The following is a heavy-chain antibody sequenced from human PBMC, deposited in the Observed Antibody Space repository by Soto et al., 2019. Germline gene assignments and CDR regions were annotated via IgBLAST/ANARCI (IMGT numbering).Heavy chain of an antibody. D-gene: IGHD6-19*01. CDR3: ARRLGGWYDTMIPYYFDY. CDR1: GGSISSSSYY. J-gene: IGHJ4*02. Sequence: QLQLQESGPGLVKPSETLSLTCTVSGGSISSSSYYWGWIRQPPGKGLEWIGSIYYSGSTYYNPSLTSRVTISVDTSKNQFSLKLSSVTAADTAVYYCARRLGGWYDTMIPYYFDYWGQGTLVTVSS. CDR2: IYYSGST. V-gene: IGHV4-39*01.